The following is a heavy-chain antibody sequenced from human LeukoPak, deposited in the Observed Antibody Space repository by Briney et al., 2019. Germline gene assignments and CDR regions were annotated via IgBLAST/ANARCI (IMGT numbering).Heavy chain of an antibody. CDR1: GLTFNSYA. V-gene: IGHV3-23*01. CDR3: AKGRCSGGSCYGRGFDY. J-gene: IGHJ4*02. D-gene: IGHD2-15*01. Sequence: PGGSLRLSCAASGLTFNSYAMSWLRQAPGKGLEWVFAISGSGGSTYYADSVKGRFTISRDNCKNTLYLQMNSLRAEDTAVYYCAKGRCSGGSCYGRGFDYWGQGTLVTVSS. CDR2: ISGSGGST.